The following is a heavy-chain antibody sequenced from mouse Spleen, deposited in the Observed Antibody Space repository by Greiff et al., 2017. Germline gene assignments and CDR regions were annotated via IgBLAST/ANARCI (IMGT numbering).Heavy chain of an antibody. J-gene: IGHJ3*01. D-gene: IGHD2-1*01. CDR2: INHYNGGT. CDR1: GYTFTDYY. Sequence: VQLQQSGPVLVKPGASVKMSCKASGYTFTDYYMDWVKQSHGKSLEWIGVINHYNGGTSYNQKFKGKATLTVDKSSSTAYMELNSLTSEDSAVYYCARSRGYYSWLAYWGQGTLVTVSA. V-gene: IGHV1-19*01. CDR3: ARSRGYYSWLAY.